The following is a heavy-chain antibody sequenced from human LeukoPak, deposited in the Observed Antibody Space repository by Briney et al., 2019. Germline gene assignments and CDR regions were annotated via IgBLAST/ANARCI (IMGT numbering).Heavy chain of an antibody. CDR1: GFTFSSYA. Sequence: GGSLRLSCAASGFTFSSYAMSWARQAPGKGLEWVSAISGSDGSTYYADSVKGRFTISRDNSKNTLYLQMSSLRAEDTAVYYCAKDIRVRDNWFDPWGQGTLVTVSS. CDR2: ISGSDGST. D-gene: IGHD3-10*01. CDR3: AKDIRVRDNWFDP. J-gene: IGHJ5*02. V-gene: IGHV3-23*01.